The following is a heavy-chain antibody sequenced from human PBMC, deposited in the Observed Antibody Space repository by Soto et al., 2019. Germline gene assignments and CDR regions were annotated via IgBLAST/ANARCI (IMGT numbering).Heavy chain of an antibody. D-gene: IGHD6-25*01. Sequence: PSVKFSSKSPGYTFTSYYMHWALQAPGQGLEWMGIINPSGGSTSYAQKFQGRVTMTRDTSTSTVYMELSSLRSEDTAVYYCARADRNRRHGMDVWGQGNTVTVSS. CDR2: INPSGGST. V-gene: IGHV1-46*01. CDR3: ARADRNRRHGMDV. J-gene: IGHJ6*02. CDR1: GYTFTSYY.